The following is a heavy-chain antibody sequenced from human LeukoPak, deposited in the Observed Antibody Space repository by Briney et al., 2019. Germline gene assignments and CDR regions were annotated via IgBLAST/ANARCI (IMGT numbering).Heavy chain of an antibody. CDR2: TYYRSKWYN. CDR3: TRAGSYGYYWYFDL. J-gene: IGHJ2*01. D-gene: IGHD5-18*01. Sequence: PSQTLSLTCAISGDSVSSNSVTWNWIRQSPSRGLEWLGRTYYRSKWYNDYAVSVKSRITINPDTSKNQFSLQLNSVTPEDTAVSYCTRAGSYGYYWYFDLWGRGTLVTV. V-gene: IGHV6-1*01. CDR1: GDSVSSNSVT.